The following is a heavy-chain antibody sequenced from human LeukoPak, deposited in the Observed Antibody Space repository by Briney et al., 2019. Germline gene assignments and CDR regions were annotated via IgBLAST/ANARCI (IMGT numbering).Heavy chain of an antibody. V-gene: IGHV1-18*01. Sequence: GASVKVSCXTSGYTFTSYDISWVRQAPGQGLEWMGWISAYNGNTRYAQNLQGRVTMTTETSTSTAYMELRSLRSDDTAVYYCARTFIVGAPDYWGQGTLVTVSS. CDR2: ISAYNGNT. CDR1: GYTFTSYD. J-gene: IGHJ4*02. CDR3: ARTFIVGAPDY. D-gene: IGHD1-26*01.